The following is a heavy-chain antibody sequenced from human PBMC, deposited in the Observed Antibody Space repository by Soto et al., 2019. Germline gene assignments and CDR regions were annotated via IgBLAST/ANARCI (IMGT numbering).Heavy chain of an antibody. Sequence: QLQLQESGPGLVKPSETLSLTCTVSGGSISSSSYYWGWIRQPPGKGLEWIGSIYYSGSTYYNPSLKSRVTISAETSKNHFSLKLSSVTAADTAVYYCASTLPGSLLYYFDYWGQGTLVTVSS. D-gene: IGHD3-10*01. J-gene: IGHJ4*02. CDR1: GGSISSSSYY. V-gene: IGHV4-39*01. CDR3: ASTLPGSLLYYFDY. CDR2: IYYSGST.